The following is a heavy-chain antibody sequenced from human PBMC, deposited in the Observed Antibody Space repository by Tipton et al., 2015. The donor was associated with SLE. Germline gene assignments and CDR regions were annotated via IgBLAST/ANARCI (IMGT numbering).Heavy chain of an antibody. V-gene: IGHV7-4-1*02. D-gene: IGHD6-6*01. CDR3: ARATSSYLTSFYFDS. J-gene: IGHJ4*02. CDR1: GYTFSSYP. Sequence: QSGAEVKKPGASVKVSCKASGYTFSSYPMNWVRQAPGQGLEWMGWINTNTGNPTYAQGFTGRFVFSLDTSVSTAYLQISSLKAEDTAFYYCARATSSYLTSFYFDSWGQGTLVTVSS. CDR2: INTNTGNP.